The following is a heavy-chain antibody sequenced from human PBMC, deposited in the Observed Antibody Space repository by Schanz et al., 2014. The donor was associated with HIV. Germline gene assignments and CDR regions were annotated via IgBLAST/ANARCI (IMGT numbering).Heavy chain of an antibody. Sequence: QVQLVQSGAEVKKPGSSVKVSCQASGGTFSGHGISWVRQAPGQGLEWMGGIIPIYGTTNDAQKLQGRVTLTTDTSTTTAYMDLRSLRSDDTAVYHCARRESDGALDVWGPGTTVIVSS. CDR1: GGTFSGHG. D-gene: IGHD2-21*02. J-gene: IGHJ6*02. V-gene: IGHV1-69*06. CDR2: IIPIYGTT. CDR3: ARRESDGALDV.